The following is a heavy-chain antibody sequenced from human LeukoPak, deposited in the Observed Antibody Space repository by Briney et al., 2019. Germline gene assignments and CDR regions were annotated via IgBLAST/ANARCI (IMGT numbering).Heavy chain of an antibody. CDR2: IYSGGST. J-gene: IGHJ3*02. Sequence: GSLRLSCAASGFTVSNNYMSWVRQAPGKGLEWVSVIYSGGSTYYADSVKGRFTISRDTSKNTLSLQMNSLRAEDTAVYYCARGVVPADAFDIWGQGTMVTVSS. CDR3: ARGVVPADAFDI. V-gene: IGHV3-53*01. CDR1: GFTVSNNY. D-gene: IGHD2-2*01.